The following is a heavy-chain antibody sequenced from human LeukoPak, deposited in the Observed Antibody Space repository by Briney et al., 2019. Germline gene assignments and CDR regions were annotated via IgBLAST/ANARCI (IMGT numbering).Heavy chain of an antibody. CDR2: INHSGST. V-gene: IGHV4-39*07. J-gene: IGHJ4*02. D-gene: IGHD1-14*01. Sequence: SETLSLTCTVSGDSISNSTYYWSWIRQPPGKGLEWIGEINHSGSTNYNPSLKSRVTISVDTSKNQFSLKLSSVTAADTAVYYCARNIPPRWRRNYYFDYWGQGTLVTVSS. CDR1: GDSISNSTYY. CDR3: ARNIPPRWRRNYYFDY.